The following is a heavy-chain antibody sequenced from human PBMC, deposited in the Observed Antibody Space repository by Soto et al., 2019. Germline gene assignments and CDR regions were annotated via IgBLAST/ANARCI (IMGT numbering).Heavy chain of an antibody. Sequence: PGGSLRLSCAASEFTFSNYWMHWVRQAPGTGLVWVSRINTDGSSTTYADSVKGRFTISRDNAKNTLYLQMNSLRAEDTAVYYCARGPSRYQLLLDYFDNWGQGTLVTVSS. CDR2: INTDGSST. D-gene: IGHD2-2*01. J-gene: IGHJ4*02. CDR3: ARGPSRYQLLLDYFDN. CDR1: EFTFSNYW. V-gene: IGHV3-74*01.